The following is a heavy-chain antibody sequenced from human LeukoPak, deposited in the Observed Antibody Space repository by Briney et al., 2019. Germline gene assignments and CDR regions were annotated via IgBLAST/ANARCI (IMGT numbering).Heavy chain of an antibody. CDR1: GFTFSSYA. D-gene: IGHD2-2*01. J-gene: IGHJ3*01. V-gene: IGHV3-23*01. Sequence: GGSLRLSCAASGFTFSSYAMSWVRQAPGKGLEWVSVMSGSSVSTYYGDSVKGRFTISRDNSKNTLYLQMNSLRPDDTAVYYCARCTASCYANAFDVWGQGTLLTVSS. CDR3: ARCTASCYANAFDV. CDR2: MSGSSVST.